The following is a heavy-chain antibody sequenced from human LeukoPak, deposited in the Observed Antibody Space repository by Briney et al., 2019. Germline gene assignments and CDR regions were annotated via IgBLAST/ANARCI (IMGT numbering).Heavy chain of an antibody. V-gene: IGHV3-11*01. D-gene: IGHD3-22*01. J-gene: IGHJ4*02. CDR1: GFTFSDYY. Sequence: GSLILSCAASGFTFSDYYMSWMRQAPGKGLEWVSYISSSGSTIYYADSVKGRFTISRDNAKNSLYLQMNSLRAEDTAVYYCASVPPYYYDSSGYQGYWGQGTLVTVSS. CDR2: ISSSGSTI. CDR3: ASVPPYYYDSSGYQGY.